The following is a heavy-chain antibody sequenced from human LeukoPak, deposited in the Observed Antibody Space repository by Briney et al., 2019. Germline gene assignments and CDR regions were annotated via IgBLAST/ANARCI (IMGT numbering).Heavy chain of an antibody. J-gene: IGHJ4*02. V-gene: IGHV3-30*02. Sequence: GGSLRLSCAASGFTFSNYGMHWVRQAPGKGLEWVAFIRSDGSNKFYADSVKGRFTISRDNSKNTLHLQMNSLRAEDTAMYYCASPGGYYDSSGYNYWGQGTLVIVSS. CDR1: GFTFSNYG. CDR3: ASPGGYYDSSGYNY. CDR2: IRSDGSNK. D-gene: IGHD3-22*01.